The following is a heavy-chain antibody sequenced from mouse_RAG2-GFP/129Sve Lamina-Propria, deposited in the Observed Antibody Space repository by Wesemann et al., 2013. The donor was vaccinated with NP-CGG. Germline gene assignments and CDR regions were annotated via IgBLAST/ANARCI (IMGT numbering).Heavy chain of an antibody. CDR2: INTYSGVP. Sequence: QIQLVQSGPELKKPGETVKISCKASGYTFTTYGMSWVKQAPGKGLKWMGWINTYSGVPTYADDFKGRFAFSLETSASTAYLQINNLKNEDTATYFCARDRNWYFDVWGTGTTVTVSS. V-gene: IGHV9-3*01. CDR3: ARDRNWYFDV. CDR1: GYTFTTYG. J-gene: IGHJ1*03.